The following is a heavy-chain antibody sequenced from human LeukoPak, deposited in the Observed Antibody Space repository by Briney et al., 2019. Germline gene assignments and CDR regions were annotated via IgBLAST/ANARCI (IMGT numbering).Heavy chain of an antibody. Sequence: PSETLSLTCTVSGGSISSYYWSWIRQAPGKGLEWIGYIYYSGNTNYNPSLKSRVTISVDTSKNQFSLKLSSVTAADTAVYYCARHSRTYYDFDYWGQGTLVTVSS. CDR3: ARHSRTYYDFDY. J-gene: IGHJ4*02. CDR2: IYYSGNT. V-gene: IGHV4-59*08. D-gene: IGHD1-26*01. CDR1: GGSISSYY.